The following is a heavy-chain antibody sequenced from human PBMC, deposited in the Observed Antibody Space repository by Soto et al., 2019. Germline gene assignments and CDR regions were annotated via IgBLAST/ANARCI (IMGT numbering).Heavy chain of an antibody. J-gene: IGHJ1*01. CDR3: AKDSNYGDYIDAGYFQH. CDR2: INPSGGST. D-gene: IGHD4-17*01. Sequence: ASVKVSCKASGYTFTSYYMHWVRQAPGQGLEWMGIINPSGGSTSYAQKFQGRVTMTRDTSTSTVYMELSSLRSEDTAVYYCAKDSNYGDYIDAGYFQHWGQGTLVTVSS. V-gene: IGHV1-46*01. CDR1: GYTFTSYY.